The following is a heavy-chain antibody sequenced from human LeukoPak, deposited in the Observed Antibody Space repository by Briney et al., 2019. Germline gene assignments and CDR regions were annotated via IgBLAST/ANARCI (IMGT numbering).Heavy chain of an antibody. CDR3: ARGLGSYGNFRVYYMDV. Sequence: ASVKVSCKASGYTFTTYGITWVRQAPGQGLEWMGWISTYNGNTNYAQKFQGRVTMTTDTSTSTAYMELRSLRSDDTAVYYCARGLGSYGNFRVYYMDVWGKGTTVTVPS. D-gene: IGHD4-11*01. V-gene: IGHV1-18*01. J-gene: IGHJ6*03. CDR1: GYTFTTYG. CDR2: ISTYNGNT.